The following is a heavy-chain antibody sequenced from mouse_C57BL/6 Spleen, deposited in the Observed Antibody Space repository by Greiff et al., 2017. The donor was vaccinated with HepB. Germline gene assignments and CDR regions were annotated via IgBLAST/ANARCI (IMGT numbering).Heavy chain of an antibody. CDR3: ARGYYDYDVRVPFAY. CDR1: GYTFTSYW. J-gene: IGHJ3*01. V-gene: IGHV1-69*01. CDR2: IDPSDSYT. Sequence: VQLQQPGAELVMPGASVKLSCKASGYTFTSYWMHWVKQRPGQGLEWIGEIDPSDSYTNYNQKFKGKSTLTVDKSSRTAYMQLSSLTSEDSAVYYCARGYYDYDVRVPFAYWGQGTLVTVSA. D-gene: IGHD2-4*01.